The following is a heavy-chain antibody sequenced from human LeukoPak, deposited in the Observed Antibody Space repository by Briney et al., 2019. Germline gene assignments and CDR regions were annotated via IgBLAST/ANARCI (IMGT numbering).Heavy chain of an antibody. J-gene: IGHJ3*02. CDR1: GDSVSTNSAT. CDR2: TYYRSKWYN. V-gene: IGHV6-1*01. Sequence: SQTLSLTCAISGDSVSTNSATWNWIRQSPSRGLEWLGRTYYRSKWYNNYAVSVKSRITINPDTSKNQFSLQLNSVTPEDTAVYYCARDPDPFSRLSVFDIWGQGTMVTVSS. D-gene: IGHD3-16*02. CDR3: ARDPDPFSRLSVFDI.